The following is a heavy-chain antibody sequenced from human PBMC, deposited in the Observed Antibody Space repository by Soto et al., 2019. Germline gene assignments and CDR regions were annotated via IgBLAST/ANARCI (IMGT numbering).Heavy chain of an antibody. CDR3: ARTNYDRSGYCPSLFEY. CDR2: IYYSGCT. J-gene: IGHJ4*02. V-gene: IGHV4-30-4*01. Sequence: SVTLSLTCTVSGGPISSGHYYWRWIRQPPAKGLERIGYIYYSGCTYYNPSFQSRVTLSVETSKHQFSLNLNSVTAPGTSGNYCARTNYDRSGYCPSLFEYWGQGTLVTVSS. CDR1: GGPISSGHYY. D-gene: IGHD3-22*01.